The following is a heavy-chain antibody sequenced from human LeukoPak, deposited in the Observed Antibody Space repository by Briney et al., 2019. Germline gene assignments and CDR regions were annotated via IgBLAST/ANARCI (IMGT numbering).Heavy chain of an antibody. CDR1: GYSITSGYN. CDR2: IYHSGSA. J-gene: IGHJ4*02. V-gene: IGHV4-38-2*02. Sequence: PSETLSLTCTVSGYSITSGYNWAWIRQPPGKVLEWIGSIYHSGSAYYNPSLKSRVTISVDTSKNQFSLKLSSVTAADTAVCYCVRYCSSTTCYTRAVDYWGQGTLVTVSS. CDR3: VRYCSSTTCYTRAVDY. D-gene: IGHD2-2*02.